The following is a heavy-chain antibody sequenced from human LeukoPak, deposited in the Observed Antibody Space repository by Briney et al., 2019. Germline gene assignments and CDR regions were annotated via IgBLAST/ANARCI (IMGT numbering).Heavy chain of an antibody. V-gene: IGHV3-21*01. J-gene: IGHJ4*02. D-gene: IGHD5-18*01. CDR1: GFTFSSYS. CDR3: AREKGWIQLWFDY. Sequence: RGSLRLSCAASGFTFSSYSMNWVRQAPGKGLEWVSSISSSSSYIYYADSVKGRFTISRDNAKNSLYLQMNSLRAEDTAVYYCAREKGWIQLWFDYWGQGTLVTVSS. CDR2: ISSSSSYI.